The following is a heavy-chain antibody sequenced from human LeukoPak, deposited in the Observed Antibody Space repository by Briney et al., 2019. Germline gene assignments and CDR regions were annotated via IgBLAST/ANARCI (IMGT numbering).Heavy chain of an antibody. CDR2: ISGSGGST. D-gene: IGHD3-10*01. V-gene: IGHV3-23*01. CDR1: GFTFSSYA. J-gene: IGHJ4*02. Sequence: GGSLRLSCAASGFTFSSYAMSWVRQAPGKGLEWVSAISGSGGSTYYADSVKGRFTISRDNSKNTLYLQMNSLRAEDTAVYYCAKDSTKSLWFGEFDYWGQGTLVTVSS. CDR3: AKDSTKSLWFGEFDY.